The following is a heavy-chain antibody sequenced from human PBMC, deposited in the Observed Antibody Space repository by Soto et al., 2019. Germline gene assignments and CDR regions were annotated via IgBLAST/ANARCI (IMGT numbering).Heavy chain of an antibody. D-gene: IGHD6-13*01. CDR2: ISGSGGST. V-gene: IGHV3-23*01. CDR3: ATEPKGYSSSWSAYYYYMDV. Sequence: PGGSLRLSCAASGFTFSSYAMSWVRQAPWKGLEWVSAISGSGGSTYYADSVKGRFTISRDNSKNTLYLQMNSLRAEDTAVYYCATEPKGYSSSWSAYYYYMDVWGKGTTVTVSS. J-gene: IGHJ6*03. CDR1: GFTFSSYA.